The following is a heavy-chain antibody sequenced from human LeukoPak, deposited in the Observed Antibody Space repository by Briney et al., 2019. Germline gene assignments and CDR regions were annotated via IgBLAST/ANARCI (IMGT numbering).Heavy chain of an antibody. V-gene: IGHV3-23*01. D-gene: IGHD3-3*01. CDR1: GLTFSSYA. CDR3: AKQYDFWSGPDY. CDR2: ISGSGGST. J-gene: IGHJ4*02. Sequence: GGSLRLSCAASGLTFSSYAMNWVRQAPGKGLEWVSCISGSGGSTYYADSVKGRFTISRDNSKITLCLQMNSLRVEDTALYYCAKQYDFWSGPDYWGQGTLVTVSS.